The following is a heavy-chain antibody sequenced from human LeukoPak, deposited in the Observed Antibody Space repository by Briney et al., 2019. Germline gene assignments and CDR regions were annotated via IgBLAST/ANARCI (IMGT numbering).Heavy chain of an antibody. CDR1: GGSISSTNW. Sequence: SETLSLTCAVSGGSISSTNWWSWVRQPAGKGLEWIGRIYSSGSTNYNPSLKSRVTISVDTSKNQFSLKLSSVTAADTAVYYCARFTMVRDFDYWGQGTLVTVSS. CDR3: ARFTMVRDFDY. J-gene: IGHJ4*02. D-gene: IGHD3-10*01. CDR2: IYSSGST. V-gene: IGHV4-61*02.